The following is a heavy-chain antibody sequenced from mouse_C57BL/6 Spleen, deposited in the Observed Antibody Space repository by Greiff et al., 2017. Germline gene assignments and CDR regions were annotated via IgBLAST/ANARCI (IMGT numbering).Heavy chain of an antibody. Sequence: VKLVESGGGLVKPGGSLKLSCAASGFTFSDYGMHWVRQAPEKGLEWVAYISSGSSTIYYADTVKGRFTISRDNAKNTLFLQMTSLRSEDTAMYYCARESDWYFDYWGQGTTLTVSS. CDR1: GFTFSDYG. CDR3: ARESDWYFDY. J-gene: IGHJ2*01. CDR2: ISSGSSTI. V-gene: IGHV5-17*01. D-gene: IGHD2-13*01.